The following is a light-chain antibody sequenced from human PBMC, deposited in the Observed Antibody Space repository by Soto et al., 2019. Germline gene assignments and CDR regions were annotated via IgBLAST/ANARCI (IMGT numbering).Light chain of an antibody. CDR1: HYISNF. Sequence: DIQMTQSPSSLSASVGDRVTITCRASHYISNFLNWYQQKPGKAPKLLIYAASSLQSGVPSRFSGSGSGTDFTLTITSRQPEDFATYYCQQSYRSPTWTFGQGTKVEIK. CDR3: QQSYRSPTWT. V-gene: IGKV1-39*01. J-gene: IGKJ1*01. CDR2: AAS.